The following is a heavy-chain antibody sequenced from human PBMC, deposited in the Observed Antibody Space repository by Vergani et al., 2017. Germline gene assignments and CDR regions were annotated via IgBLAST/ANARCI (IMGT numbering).Heavy chain of an antibody. CDR3: TRHRLDDSCAYFAY. Sequence: EVHLVESGGGLVQPGRSLRLSCSGSGFTLGDYAMTWVRQAPGKGLEWVAFIWSKPYGGTTEYAASVKGRFTISRDDSKSIAYLQMSSLKAEDTAVYYCTRHRLDDSCAYFAYWGQGTLVTVSP. CDR2: IWSKPYGGTT. D-gene: IGHD4-11*01. CDR1: GFTLGDYA. V-gene: IGHV3-49*04. J-gene: IGHJ4*02.